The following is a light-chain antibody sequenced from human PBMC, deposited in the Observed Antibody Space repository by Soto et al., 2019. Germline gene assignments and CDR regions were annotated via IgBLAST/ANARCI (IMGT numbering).Light chain of an antibody. CDR2: AVS. V-gene: IGKV3-15*01. CDR3: HQYHNWPSWT. Sequence: EIELTQSPSTLSASLGERATISCRASQSVGTNLVWYQQKFGQAPNLLIYAVSTRPTGVPDRFSGSGSGTEFTIPISSLLPDDVAVSYCHQYHNWPSWTFGQGTKVDVK. J-gene: IGKJ1*01. CDR1: QSVGTN.